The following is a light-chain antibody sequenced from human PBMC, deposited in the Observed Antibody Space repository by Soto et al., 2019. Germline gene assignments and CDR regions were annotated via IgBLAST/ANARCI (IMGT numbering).Light chain of an antibody. CDR3: YSYTTTSTYV. Sequence: QLVLTQPASVSGSPGQSITLSCSGTSSDVGGYHFVSWYQQHPGKAPNLIIYEVSNRPSGVSDRFSGSKSGNTASLTISGLQAEDEADYYCYSYTTTSTYVFGTGTKLTVL. V-gene: IGLV2-14*01. CDR2: EVS. CDR1: SSDVGGYHF. J-gene: IGLJ1*01.